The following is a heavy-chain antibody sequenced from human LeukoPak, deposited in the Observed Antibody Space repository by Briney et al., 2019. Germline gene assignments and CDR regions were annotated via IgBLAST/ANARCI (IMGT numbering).Heavy chain of an antibody. D-gene: IGHD3-22*01. CDR1: GGSFSGYY. CDR3: ARVRGYFSYFDY. V-gene: IGHV4-34*01. Sequence: PSETLSLTXAVYGGSFSGYYWSWIRQPPGKGLEWIGEINHSGSTNYNPSLKSRVTISVDTSKNQFSLKLSSVTAADTAVYYCARVRGYFSYFDYWGQGTLVTVSS. CDR2: INHSGST. J-gene: IGHJ4*02.